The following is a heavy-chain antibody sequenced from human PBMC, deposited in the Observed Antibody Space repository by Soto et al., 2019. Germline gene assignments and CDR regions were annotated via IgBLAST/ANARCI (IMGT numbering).Heavy chain of an antibody. J-gene: IGHJ6*02. CDR2: ISYDGSNK. V-gene: IGHV3-30*18. CDR1: GFTLNNYG. Sequence: QVQLVESGGGVVQPGRSLRLSCTASGFTLNNYGMHWVRQAPGKGLEWVTLISYDGSNKYYEDSVKGRFTISRDNSKNTLYLQVNSLRAQDTAVYYCAKDVFGVYNYGMDVWGQGTTVTVSS. D-gene: IGHD3-3*01. CDR3: AKDVFGVYNYGMDV.